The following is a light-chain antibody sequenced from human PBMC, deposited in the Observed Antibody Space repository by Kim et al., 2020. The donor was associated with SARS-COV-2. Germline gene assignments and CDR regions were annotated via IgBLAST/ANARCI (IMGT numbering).Light chain of an antibody. Sequence: GQSITIPCTGTSSDVGGYNYVSWYQQHPGKAPKLMIYDVSNRPSGVSNRFSGSKSGNTASLTISGLQAEDEADYYCSSYTSSIPYVFGTGTKVTVL. J-gene: IGLJ1*01. CDR1: SSDVGGYNY. CDR3: SSYTSSIPYV. CDR2: DVS. V-gene: IGLV2-14*03.